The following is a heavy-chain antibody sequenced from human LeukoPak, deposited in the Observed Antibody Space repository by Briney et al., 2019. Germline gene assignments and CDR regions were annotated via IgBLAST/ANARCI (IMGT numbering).Heavy chain of an antibody. V-gene: IGHV4-34*01. CDR2: INQSGST. CDR1: GGSFSDYY. CDR3: ARRPGYCPNGVCYKRNWFDP. Sequence: PSETLSLTCAVYGGSFSDYYWNWIRQPPGKGLEWIGEINQSGSTNYNPSLKSRVTLSVDTSKNQFSLKLSSVTAADTAVYYCARRPGYCPNGVCYKRNWFDPWGQGTLVTVSS. D-gene: IGHD2-8*01. J-gene: IGHJ5*02.